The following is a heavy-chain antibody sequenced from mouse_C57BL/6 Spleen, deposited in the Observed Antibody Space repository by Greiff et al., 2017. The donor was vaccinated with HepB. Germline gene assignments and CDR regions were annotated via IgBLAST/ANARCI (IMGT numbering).Heavy chain of an antibody. Sequence: QVQLQQSGAELARPGASVKLSCKASGYTFTSYGISWVKQRPGQGLEWIGEIYPRSGNTYYNEKFKGKATLTADKSSSTAYMELRSLTSEDSAVYFCAKLGREGYFDYWGQGTTLTVSS. J-gene: IGHJ2*01. V-gene: IGHV1-81*01. CDR3: AKLGREGYFDY. CDR2: IYPRSGNT. CDR1: GYTFTSYG. D-gene: IGHD4-1*01.